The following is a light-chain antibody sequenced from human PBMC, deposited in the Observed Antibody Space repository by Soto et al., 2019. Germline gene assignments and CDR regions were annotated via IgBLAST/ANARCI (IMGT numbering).Light chain of an antibody. CDR1: QGIGSY. J-gene: IGKJ1*01. CDR2: AAS. CDR3: LQYNGFPRT. Sequence: DIQMTQSPSSLSASVGDRVTITCRASQGIGSYLGWYQKKPGKAPKRLIYAASSLQSGVPSSFSGRGSGTEFTLTISRLQPEDFATYYCLQYNGFPRTFGQGTKVEVK. V-gene: IGKV1-17*01.